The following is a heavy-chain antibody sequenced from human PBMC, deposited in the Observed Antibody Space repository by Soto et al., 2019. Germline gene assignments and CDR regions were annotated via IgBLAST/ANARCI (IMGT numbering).Heavy chain of an antibody. CDR1: GYTFTGYY. CDR3: ARIEGSGSYYRRLYYYGMDV. CDR2: INPNSGGT. J-gene: IGHJ6*02. D-gene: IGHD3-10*01. Sequence: ASVKVSCKASGYTFTGYYMHWVRQAPGQGLEWMGWINPNSGGTNYAQKFQGRVTMTRDTSISTAYMELSRLRSDDTAVYYCARIEGSGSYYRRLYYYGMDVSGQGTTVTVSS. V-gene: IGHV1-2*02.